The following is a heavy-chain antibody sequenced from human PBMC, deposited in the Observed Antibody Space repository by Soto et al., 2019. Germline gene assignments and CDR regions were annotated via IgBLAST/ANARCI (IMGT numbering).Heavy chain of an antibody. CDR3: ARVERSGFGVVTANFDY. J-gene: IGHJ4*02. Sequence: SETLSLTCAVSGGSISSSNWWSWVRQPPGKGLEWIGEIYHSGSTNYNPSLKSRVTISVDKSKNQFSLKLSSVTAADTAVYYCARVERSGFGVVTANFDYWGQGTLVTVSS. CDR2: IYHSGST. CDR1: GGSISSSNW. D-gene: IGHD3-3*01. V-gene: IGHV4-4*02.